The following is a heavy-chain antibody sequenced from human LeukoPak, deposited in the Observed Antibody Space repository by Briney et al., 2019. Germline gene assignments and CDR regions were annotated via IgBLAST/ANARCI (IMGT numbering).Heavy chain of an antibody. Sequence: PGGSLRLSCAASGFTFSDYYMSWIRQAPGKGLEWVSYISSSGSTIYYADSVKGRFTISRDNAKNSLYLQMNSLRSEDTAVYYSARAPLRFLEWLLPADAFDIWGQGTMVTVSS. CDR1: GFTFSDYY. CDR3: ARAPLRFLEWLLPADAFDI. V-gene: IGHV3-11*01. CDR2: ISSSGSTI. J-gene: IGHJ3*02. D-gene: IGHD3-3*01.